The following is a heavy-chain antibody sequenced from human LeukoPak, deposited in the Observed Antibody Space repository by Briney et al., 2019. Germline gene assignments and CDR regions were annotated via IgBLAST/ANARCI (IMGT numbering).Heavy chain of an antibody. CDR1: GYIFSDYY. V-gene: IGHV1-2*02. CDR2: INPKSGDT. D-gene: IGHD1-26*01. CDR3: ARDSSGGYASH. J-gene: IGHJ4*02. Sequence: ASVKVSCKTSGYIFSDYYVDWVRQAPGQGLEWMGWINPKSGDTHSAQRFQGRVTMTRDTSVTTAYMEVTRLTSDDTAVYYCARDSSGGYASHWGQGTLVTVSS.